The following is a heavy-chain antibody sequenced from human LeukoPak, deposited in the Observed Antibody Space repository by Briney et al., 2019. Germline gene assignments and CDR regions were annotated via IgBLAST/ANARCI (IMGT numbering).Heavy chain of an antibody. CDR2: INHSGST. J-gene: IGHJ5*02. Sequence: SETLSLTCAVYGGSFSGYYWSWIRQPPGKGLEWIGEINHSGSTNYNPSLKSRVTISVDTSKNQFSLKLSSVTAADTAVYYCARDGRVSYCGGDCYPGWFDPWGQGTLVTVSS. CDR3: ARDGRVSYCGGDCYPGWFDP. V-gene: IGHV4-34*01. D-gene: IGHD2-21*02. CDR1: GGSFSGYY.